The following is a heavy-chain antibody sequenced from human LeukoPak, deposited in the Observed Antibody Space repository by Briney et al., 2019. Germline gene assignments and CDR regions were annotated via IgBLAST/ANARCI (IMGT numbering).Heavy chain of an antibody. V-gene: IGHV1-18*01. CDR2: ISAYNGNT. Sequence: ASVKVSCKASGYTFTSYGISWVRQAPGQGLEWMGWISAYNGNTNYAQELQGRVTMTTDTSTSTAYMELRSLRSDDTAVYYCARDYDCSSTSCSDAFDIWGQGTMVTVSS. D-gene: IGHD2-2*01. J-gene: IGHJ3*02. CDR3: ARDYDCSSTSCSDAFDI. CDR1: GYTFTSYG.